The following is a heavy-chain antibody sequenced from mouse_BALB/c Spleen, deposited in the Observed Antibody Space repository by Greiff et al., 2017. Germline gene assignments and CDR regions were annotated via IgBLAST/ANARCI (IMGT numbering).Heavy chain of an antibody. CDR1: GFSLTSYG. CDR2: IWAGGST. CDR3: ARDRGNDGYYYFDV. Sequence: QVQLKQSGPGLVAPSQSLSITCTVSGFSLTSYGVHWVRQPPGKGLEWLGVIWAGGSTNYNSALMSRLSISKDNSKSQVFLKMNSLQTDDTAMYYCARDRGNDGYYYFDVWGAGTTVTVSS. J-gene: IGHJ1*01. D-gene: IGHD2-3*01. V-gene: IGHV2-9*02.